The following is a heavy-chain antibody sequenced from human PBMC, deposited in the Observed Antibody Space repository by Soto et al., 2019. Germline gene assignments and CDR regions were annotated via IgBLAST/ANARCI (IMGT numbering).Heavy chain of an antibody. CDR2: IVVGSGNT. V-gene: IGHV1-58*01. CDR1: GFTFTSSA. J-gene: IGHJ3*02. CDR3: AADGGGLLPAAIPDAFDI. Sequence: ASVKVSCKASGFTFTSSAVQWVRQARGQRLEWIGWIVVGSGNTSYAQKFQERVTITRDMSTSTAYMELSSLRSEDTAVYYCAADGGGLLPAAIPDAFDIWGQGTRVTVSS. D-gene: IGHD2-2*01.